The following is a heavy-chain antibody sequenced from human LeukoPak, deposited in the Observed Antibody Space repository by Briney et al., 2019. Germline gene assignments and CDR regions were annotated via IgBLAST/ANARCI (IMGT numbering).Heavy chain of an antibody. CDR3: ARERQDTIVHSGAFDT. CDR2: IASDGSHT. J-gene: IGHJ3*02. D-gene: IGHD3-10*01. V-gene: IGHV3-30-3*01. CDR1: GFTFSTYF. Sequence: GGSLRLSRAASGFTFSTYFMLWVRQAPGKGLEWVAVIASDGSHTFYVESVKGRFTISRDNSKNTLYLQMNSLRAEDTAVYFCARERQDTIVHSGAFDTWGQGTMVTVSS.